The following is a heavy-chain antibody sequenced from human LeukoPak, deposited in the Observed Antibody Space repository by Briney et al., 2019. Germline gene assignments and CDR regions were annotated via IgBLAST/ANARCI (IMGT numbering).Heavy chain of an antibody. CDR2: IIPILGIA. V-gene: IGHV1-69*04. Sequence: SVKVSCKASGGTFSSYAISWVRQAPGQGLEWMGRIIPILGIANYAQKFQGRVTITADKSTSTAYMELSSLRSEDTAVYYCARGRDGAINLYFGKDVWGQGTTVTVSS. J-gene: IGHJ6*02. CDR3: ARGRDGAINLYFGKDV. D-gene: IGHD5-12*01. CDR1: GGTFSSYA.